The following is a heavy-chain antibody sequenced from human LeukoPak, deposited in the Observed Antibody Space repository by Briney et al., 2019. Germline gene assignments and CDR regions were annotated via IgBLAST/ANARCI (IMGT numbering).Heavy chain of an antibody. J-gene: IGHJ6*03. CDR3: VGELANKDLQENYFYYYIGV. V-gene: IGHV4-39*01. CDR1: GASISRSTYH. D-gene: IGHD3-10*01. Sequence: SETLSLTCSVSGASISRSTYHWGWVRQPPGKGLEWIGSLYDGGTTYYNSSLKSRVTISPDTSTHQVPLKVRSVTAADTAVYFCVGELANKDLQENYFYYYIGVWGKGTTVIVSS. CDR2: LYDGGTT.